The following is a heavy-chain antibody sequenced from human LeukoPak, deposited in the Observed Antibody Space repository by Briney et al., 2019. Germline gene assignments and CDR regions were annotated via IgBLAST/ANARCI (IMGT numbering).Heavy chain of an antibody. J-gene: IGHJ4*02. CDR1: GGTFSSYA. CDR2: IIPIFGTA. Sequence: GASVKVSCKASGGTFSSYAISWVRQAPGQGLEWMGGIIPIFGTANYAQKFQGRVTITADESTSTAYMELSSLRSEDTAVYYCAREGIVGATLFDYWGQGTLVTVSS. V-gene: IGHV1-69*13. CDR3: AREGIVGATLFDY. D-gene: IGHD1-26*01.